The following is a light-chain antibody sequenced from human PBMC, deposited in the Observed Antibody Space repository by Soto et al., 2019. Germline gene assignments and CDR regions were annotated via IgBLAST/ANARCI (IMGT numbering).Light chain of an antibody. CDR2: DAS. J-gene: IGKJ2*01. CDR1: QGINNY. CDR3: QHCDNLPYT. Sequence: DVLMTQSPSSLSASVGDRATITCQASQGINNYLDWYQQKPGKAPTLLIYDASILETGVPLRCSGSGSGTEYTGTISGLQPEDIEAYYCQHCDNLPYTFGQGTTLEMK. V-gene: IGKV1-33*01.